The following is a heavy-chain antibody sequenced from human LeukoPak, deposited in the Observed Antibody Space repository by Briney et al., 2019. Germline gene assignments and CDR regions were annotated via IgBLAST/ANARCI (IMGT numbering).Heavy chain of an antibody. CDR2: ISAGGVSLFSGSGSAA. CDR1: GFTFSSYA. D-gene: IGHD3-10*01. V-gene: IGHV3-23*01. Sequence: PGGSLRLSCAASGFTFSSYAMSWVRQAPGKGPQWVSVISAGGVSLFSGSGSAAYYADSVGGRFTISRDNSKNTLYLQMNNLRADDTAVYYCAKMSGVVWFGELRLPFDSWGQGTVVTVSS. J-gene: IGHJ4*02. CDR3: AKMSGVVWFGELRLPFDS.